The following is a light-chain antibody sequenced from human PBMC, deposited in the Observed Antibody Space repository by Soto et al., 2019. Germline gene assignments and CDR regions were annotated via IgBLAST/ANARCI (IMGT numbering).Light chain of an antibody. V-gene: IGKV3-11*01. CDR1: QSIGNY. J-gene: IGKJ1*01. CDR3: QQYGSSPPWT. Sequence: EVVLTQSPATLSLSPGEGATLSCRASQSIGNYLAWYQQKPGQAPRLLIYATSNRATGIPARFSGSGSGTDFTLTISSLEPEDFAVYYCQQYGSSPPWTFGQGTKVDIK. CDR2: ATS.